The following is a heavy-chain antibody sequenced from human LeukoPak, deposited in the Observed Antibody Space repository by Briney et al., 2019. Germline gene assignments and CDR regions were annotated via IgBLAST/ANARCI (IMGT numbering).Heavy chain of an antibody. D-gene: IGHD3-22*01. V-gene: IGHV1-18*01. CDR2: ISAYNGNT. CDR1: GYTFTNYG. CDR3: ARDINYYYDSSGYYDYFDY. Sequence: ASVKVSCKASGYTFTNYGMSWVRQAPGQGLEWMGWISAYNGNTKYAQKLQGRVTMTTDTSTSTAYMELKSLRPDDTAVYYCARDINYYYDSSGYYDYFDYWGQGTLVTVSS. J-gene: IGHJ4*02.